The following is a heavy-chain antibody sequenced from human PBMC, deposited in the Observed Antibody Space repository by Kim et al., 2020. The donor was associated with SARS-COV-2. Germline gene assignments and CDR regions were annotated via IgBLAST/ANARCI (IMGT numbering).Heavy chain of an antibody. V-gene: IGHV4-61*01. J-gene: IGHJ5*02. CDR2: IYYSGST. Sequence: SETLSLTCTVSGGSVSSGSYYWSWIRQPPGKGLEWNGYIYYSGSTNYNPSLKSRVTISVDTSKNQFSLKLSSVTAADTAVYYCARNGGYDHRPYCGGDCYSNWFDPWGQGTLVTVSS. CDR1: GGSVSSGSYY. CDR3: ARNGGYDHRPYCGGDCYSNWFDP. D-gene: IGHD2-21*02.